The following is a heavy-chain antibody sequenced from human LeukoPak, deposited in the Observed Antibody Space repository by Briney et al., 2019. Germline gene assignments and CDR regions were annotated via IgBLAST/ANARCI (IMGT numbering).Heavy chain of an antibody. CDR2: IYYSGST. CDR1: GGSISSYY. V-gene: IGHV4-59*01. Sequence: SETLSLTCTVSGGSISSYYWSWIRQPPGKGLEWIGYIYYSGSTNYNPSLKSRVTISVDTSKNQFSLKLSSVTAADTAVYYCAREMITFGGVIPGFDYWGQGTLVTVSS. D-gene: IGHD3-16*02. CDR3: AREMITFGGVIPGFDY. J-gene: IGHJ4*02.